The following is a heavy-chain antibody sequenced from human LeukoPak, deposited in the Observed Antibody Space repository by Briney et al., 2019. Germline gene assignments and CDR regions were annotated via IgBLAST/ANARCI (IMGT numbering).Heavy chain of an antibody. D-gene: IGHD2-2*01. CDR2: ISYDGSNK. V-gene: IGHV3-30-3*01. J-gene: IGHJ3*02. Sequence: PGGSLRLSCAASGFTFSSYAMHWVRQAPGKGLEWVAVISYDGSNKYYADSVKGRFTISRDNSKNTLYLQMNSLRAEDTAVYYCARERLYCSSTSCTHGAFDIWGQGTMVTVSS. CDR1: GFTFSSYA. CDR3: ARERLYCSSTSCTHGAFDI.